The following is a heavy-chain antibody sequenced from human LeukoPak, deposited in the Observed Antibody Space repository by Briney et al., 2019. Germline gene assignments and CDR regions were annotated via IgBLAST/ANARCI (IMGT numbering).Heavy chain of an antibody. CDR3: ARYLDYGGTSRVFQH. V-gene: IGHV4-34*01. J-gene: IGHJ1*01. CDR2: INHGGST. CDR1: GGSLSAYY. D-gene: IGHD4-23*01. Sequence: SETLSLTCAVYGGSLSAYYWTWIRQPPGKGLEWIGEINHGGSTNYNPSLKSRVTISIDTSKNQFSLKLSSVTATDTAFYYCARYLDYGGTSRVFQHWGQGTLVTVSS.